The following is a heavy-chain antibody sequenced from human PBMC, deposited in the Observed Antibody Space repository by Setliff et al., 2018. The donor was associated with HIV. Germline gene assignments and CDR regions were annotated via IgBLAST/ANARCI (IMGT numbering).Heavy chain of an antibody. Sequence: SETLSLTCTVSGGSISSGGYYWSWIRQHPGKGLEWIGYIYYSGSTYYNPSLKSRVTISVGTSKNQFSLKLSSVTAADTAVYYCARGSAGDMITFGGFDYWGQGTLVTVSS. V-gene: IGHV4-31*03. CDR1: GGSISSGGYY. D-gene: IGHD3-16*01. J-gene: IGHJ4*02. CDR2: IYYSGST. CDR3: ARGSAGDMITFGGFDY.